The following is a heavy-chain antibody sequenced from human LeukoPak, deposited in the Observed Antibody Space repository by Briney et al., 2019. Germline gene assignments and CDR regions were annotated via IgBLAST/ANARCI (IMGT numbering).Heavy chain of an antibody. J-gene: IGHJ5*02. CDR1: GYSFTSYW. D-gene: IGHD2-21*02. CDR2: IDPSDSYT. CDR3: ARLRFDGDCYVT. Sequence: RGESLRISCKGSGYSFTSYWISWARQLPGKGLEWMGRIDPSDSYTNYSPSFQGHVTISADKSISTAYLQWSSLKASDTAMYYCARLRFDGDCYVTWGQGTLVTVSS. V-gene: IGHV5-10-1*01.